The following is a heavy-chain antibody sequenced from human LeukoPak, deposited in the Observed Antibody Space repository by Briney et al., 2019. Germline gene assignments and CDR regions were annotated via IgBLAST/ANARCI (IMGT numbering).Heavy chain of an antibody. J-gene: IGHJ6*03. Sequence: SETLSLTCTVSGGSISSGDYYWSWIRQPPGKGLEWIGYIYYSGSTYYNPSLKSRVTISVDTSKNRFSLKLSSVTAADTAVYYCARGEWSASEYYMDVWGKGTTVTVSS. CDR3: ARGEWSASEYYMDV. CDR1: GGSISSGDYY. D-gene: IGHD3-3*01. CDR2: IYYSGST. V-gene: IGHV4-30-4*08.